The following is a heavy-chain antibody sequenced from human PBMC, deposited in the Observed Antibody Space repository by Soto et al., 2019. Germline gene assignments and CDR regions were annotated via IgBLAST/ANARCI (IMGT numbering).Heavy chain of an antibody. Sequence: ASVKVSCKASGYTFTSYAINWVRQATGQGLEWMGWMNPNSGHTGYAQKFQGRVTMTTITSITTAYMELSSLRSDDTAVYYCASANSGTDYWGQGTLVTVSS. J-gene: IGHJ4*02. CDR1: GYTFTSYA. CDR2: MNPNSGHT. V-gene: IGHV1-8*01. CDR3: ASANSGTDY.